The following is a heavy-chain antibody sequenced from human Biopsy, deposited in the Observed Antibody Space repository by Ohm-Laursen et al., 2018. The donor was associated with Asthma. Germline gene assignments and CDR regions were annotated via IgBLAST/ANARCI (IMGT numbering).Heavy chain of an antibody. Sequence: SLRLSCSAPGFMFRSFGMHWVRQAPGKGLEWVAVISYDGNHKFYEDSVKGRFTISRDNSKNTLYLQMNSLRTEDTAVYYCARRRGYSGHDNDYWGQGTLVIVSS. CDR2: ISYDGNHK. V-gene: IGHV3-30*03. J-gene: IGHJ4*02. D-gene: IGHD5-12*01. CDR3: ARRRGYSGHDNDY. CDR1: GFMFRSFG.